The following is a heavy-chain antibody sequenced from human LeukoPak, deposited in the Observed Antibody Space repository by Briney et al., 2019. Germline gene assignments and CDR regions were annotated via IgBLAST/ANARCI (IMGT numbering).Heavy chain of an antibody. D-gene: IGHD6-19*01. V-gene: IGHV4-34*01. CDR3: ARRAPFIAVAGSNYYYGMDV. CDR1: GGSFSGYY. J-gene: IGHJ6*02. Sequence: NPSETLSLTCAVYGGSFSGYYWSWIRQPPGKGLEWIGEINHSGSTNYNPSLKSRVTISVDTSKNQFSLKLSSVTAAGTAVYYCARRAPFIAVAGSNYYYGMDVWGQGTTVTVSS. CDR2: INHSGST.